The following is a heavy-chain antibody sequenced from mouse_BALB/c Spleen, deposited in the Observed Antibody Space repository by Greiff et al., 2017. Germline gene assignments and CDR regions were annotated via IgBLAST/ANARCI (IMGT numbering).Heavy chain of an antibody. J-gene: IGHJ2*01. CDR1: GFSLTSYG. D-gene: IGHD2-3*01. CDR2: IWRGGST. V-gene: IGHV2-5-1*01. CDR3: AKIDGYLDY. Sequence: VKVVESGPSLVQPSQSLSITCTVSGFSLTSYGVHWVRQSPGKGLEWLGVIWRGGSTDYNAAFMSRLSITKDNSKSQVFFKMNSLQADDTAIYCCAKIDGYLDYWGQGTTLTVSS.